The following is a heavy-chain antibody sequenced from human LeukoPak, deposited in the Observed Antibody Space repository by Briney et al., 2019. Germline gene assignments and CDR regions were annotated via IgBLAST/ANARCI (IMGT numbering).Heavy chain of an antibody. D-gene: IGHD2-2*01. Sequence: GGSLRLSCAASGFTFSSYWMHWFRQAPGKGLVWVSRINSDGSSTTYADSVKGRFTISRDNAKNTLYLQMNSLTAEDTAVYYCARITSWDWYFDLWGRGTLVTVSS. CDR1: GFTFSSYW. CDR3: ARITSWDWYFDL. CDR2: INSDGSST. J-gene: IGHJ2*01. V-gene: IGHV3-74*01.